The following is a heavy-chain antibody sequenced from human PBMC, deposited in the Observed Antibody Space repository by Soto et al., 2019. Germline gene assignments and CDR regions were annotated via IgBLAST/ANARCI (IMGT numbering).Heavy chain of an antibody. Sequence: QVQLVQSGAEVKKTGSSVKVSCKASGGTFSSYAISWVRQATGQGLAWMGGIIPIFGTANYAQKFQGRVTITADESTSTAYMELSSLKSEDTAVYYCATPGGDGYNLDYWGLGTLVTVSS. J-gene: IGHJ4*02. CDR1: GGTFSSYA. D-gene: IGHD5-12*01. CDR3: ATPGGDGYNLDY. V-gene: IGHV1-69*01. CDR2: IIPIFGTA.